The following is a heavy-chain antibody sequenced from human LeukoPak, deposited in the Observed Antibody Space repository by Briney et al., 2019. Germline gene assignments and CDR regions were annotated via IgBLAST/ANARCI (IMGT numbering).Heavy chain of an antibody. CDR3: ARDRRLGDYNDAFDI. J-gene: IGHJ3*02. CDR2: ISSSSSYI. V-gene: IGHV3-11*06. CDR1: GGSISGYY. Sequence: LTCAVYGGSISGYYWSWIRQAPGKGLEWVSSISSSSSYIYYADSVKGRFTISRDNAKNSLYLQMNSLRAEDTAVYYCARDRRLGDYNDAFDIWGQGTMVTVSS. D-gene: IGHD4-17*01.